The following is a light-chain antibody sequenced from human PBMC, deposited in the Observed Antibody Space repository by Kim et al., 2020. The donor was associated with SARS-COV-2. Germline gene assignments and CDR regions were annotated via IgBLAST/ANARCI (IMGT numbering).Light chain of an antibody. Sequence: PGDSATLSCRTSRDVTSTYIAWYQHKPCHAPRRLIYGASRRATATPDRFSGSGSGTDFTLTISRLESEDFACSYCLRYSSSLTFGPGAKVDI. CDR2: GAS. J-gene: IGKJ3*01. CDR3: LRYSSSLT. CDR1: RDVTSTY. V-gene: IGKV3-20*01.